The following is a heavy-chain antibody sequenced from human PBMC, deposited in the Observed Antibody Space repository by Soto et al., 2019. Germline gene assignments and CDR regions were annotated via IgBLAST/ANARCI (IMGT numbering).Heavy chain of an antibody. J-gene: IGHJ6*02. CDR2: ISYDGSNK. Sequence: QVQLVESGGGVVQPGRSLRLSCAASGFTFSSYGMHWVRQAPGKGLEWVAVISYDGSNKYYADSVKGRFTISRDNSKYTLYLQMNSLRAEDTAVYYCAKDLRRGGYYYGMDVWGQGTTVTVSS. CDR1: GFTFSSYG. V-gene: IGHV3-30*18. CDR3: AKDLRRGGYYYGMDV. D-gene: IGHD2-15*01.